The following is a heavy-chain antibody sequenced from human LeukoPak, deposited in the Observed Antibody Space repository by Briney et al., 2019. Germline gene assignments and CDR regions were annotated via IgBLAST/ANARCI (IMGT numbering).Heavy chain of an antibody. V-gene: IGHV3-30-3*01. Sequence: PGGSLRLSCAASGFTFSSYAMHWVRQAPGKGLEWVAVISYDGSNKYYADSVKGRFTISRDNSKNTLYLQMNSLRAEDTAVYYCASSSGWSRGGFDYWGQGTLVTVSS. D-gene: IGHD6-19*01. J-gene: IGHJ4*02. CDR1: GFTFSSYA. CDR3: ASSSGWSRGGFDY. CDR2: ISYDGSNK.